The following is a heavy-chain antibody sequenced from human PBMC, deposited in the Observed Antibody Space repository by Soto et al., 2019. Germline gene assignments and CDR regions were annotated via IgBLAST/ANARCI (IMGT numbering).Heavy chain of an antibody. Sequence: VRLSCAASGLTFSSHAMSWVRPAPGKGLEWVSAISDSGGSTYYADSVKGRFTISRDNSKNTLFLQMNSLRAEDTAVYFCANGPTIFGVVISYSCYYGLDVWGQGTTVTVSS. CDR3: ANGPTIFGVVISYSCYYGLDV. V-gene: IGHV3-23*01. D-gene: IGHD3-3*01. CDR2: ISDSGGST. J-gene: IGHJ6*02. CDR1: GLTFSSHA.